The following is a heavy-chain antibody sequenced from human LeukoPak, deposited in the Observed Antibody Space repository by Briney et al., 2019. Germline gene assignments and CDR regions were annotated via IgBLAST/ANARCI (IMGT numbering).Heavy chain of an antibody. CDR1: GFTFSSYA. CDR2: ISYDGSNK. J-gene: IGHJ5*02. D-gene: IGHD6-13*01. V-gene: IGHV3-30*04. Sequence: GGSLRLSCAASGFTFSSYAMHWVRQAPGKGLEWVAVISYDGSNKYYADSVKGRFTISRDNSKNTLYLQMNSLRAEDTAVYYCARGRIAAAGTGNWFDPWGQGTLVTVSS. CDR3: ARGRIAAAGTGNWFDP.